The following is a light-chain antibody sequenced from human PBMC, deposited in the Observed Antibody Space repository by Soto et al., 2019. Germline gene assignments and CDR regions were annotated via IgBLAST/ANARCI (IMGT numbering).Light chain of an antibody. CDR3: QEYIQWPPGM. CDR1: QFVSSR. V-gene: IGKV3-15*01. Sequence: DIVVTQSPATLSASPGERVTLSCRASQFVSSRLAWYQQRPGQVPRLLIYYTSTRAPGISARFSGSGSGTEFTLTISSMQSEDFAVYYCQEYIQWPPGMFGPGTTVDIK. CDR2: YTS. J-gene: IGKJ1*01.